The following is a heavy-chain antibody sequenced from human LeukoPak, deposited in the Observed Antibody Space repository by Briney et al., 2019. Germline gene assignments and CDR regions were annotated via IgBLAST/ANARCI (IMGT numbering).Heavy chain of an antibody. J-gene: IGHJ4*02. CDR3: ARAGGGYSGYYFDY. Sequence: SETLSLTCAVSGGSISSGGYSWSWIRQPPGKGLEWIGYIYHSGSTYYNPSLKSRVTISVDRSKNQFSLKLSSVTAADTAVYYCARAGGGYSGYYFDYWGQGTLVTVSS. CDR1: GGSISSGGYS. CDR2: IYHSGST. V-gene: IGHV4-30-2*01. D-gene: IGHD5-12*01.